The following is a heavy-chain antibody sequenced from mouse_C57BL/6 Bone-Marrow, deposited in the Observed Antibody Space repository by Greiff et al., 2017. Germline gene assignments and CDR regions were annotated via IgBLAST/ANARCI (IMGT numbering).Heavy chain of an antibody. D-gene: IGHD2-3*01. V-gene: IGHV14-4*01. CDR1: GFNIKDYY. J-gene: IGHJ2*01. Sequence: VQLQQSGAELVRPGASVKLSCTASGFNIKDYYIHWVKQRPEQGLEWIGWIDPEIGDTEYASKFQGKATITSDTSSNTAFLQLSSLTSEDTAVYYCSSFDDNYFDFWGQGTPLTVAS. CDR2: IDPEIGDT. CDR3: SSFDDNYFDF.